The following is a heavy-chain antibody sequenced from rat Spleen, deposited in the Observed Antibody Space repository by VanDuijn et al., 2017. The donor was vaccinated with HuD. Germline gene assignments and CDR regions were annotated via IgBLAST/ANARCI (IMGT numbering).Heavy chain of an antibody. CDR3: ASQHYYDGYHRDF. D-gene: IGHD1-12*03. V-gene: IGHV2-72*01. J-gene: IGHJ2*01. Sequence: QVQLKESGPGLMQPSDTLSLTCTVSGFSLNRNGVGWVRQPLGKGLVWMGTIWAGGTTNYNSAVQSRLSISRDTSKSQVFLKMNNLQTEDTAMYFCASQHYYDGYHRDFWGQGVMVTVSS. CDR2: IWAGGTT. CDR1: GFSLNRNG.